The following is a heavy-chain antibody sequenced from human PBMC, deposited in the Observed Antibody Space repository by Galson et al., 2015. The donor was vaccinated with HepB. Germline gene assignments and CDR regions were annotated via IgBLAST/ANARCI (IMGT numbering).Heavy chain of an antibody. D-gene: IGHD6-13*01. CDR3: AKYYGSSWSGYFDY. V-gene: IGHV3-23*01. Sequence: SLRLSCAASGFTFSSYAMSWVRQAPGKGLEWVSAISGSGGSTYYADSVKGRFTTSRDNSKNTLYLQMNSLRAEDTAVYYCAKYYGSSWSGYFDYWGQGTLVTVSS. CDR1: GFTFSSYA. CDR2: ISGSGGST. J-gene: IGHJ4*02.